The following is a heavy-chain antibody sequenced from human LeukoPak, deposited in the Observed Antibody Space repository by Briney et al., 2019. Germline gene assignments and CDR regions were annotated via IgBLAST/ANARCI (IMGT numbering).Heavy chain of an antibody. CDR2: IYYTGIT. Sequence: GSLRLSCAASGFTFSTYWMSWVRQAPGKGLEWIGNIYYTGITYYNPSLKSRVTISVDTSKNQFSLKLNSVTAADMAVYYCASPGITTFDYWGQGTLVTVSS. J-gene: IGHJ4*02. CDR3: ASPGITTFDY. D-gene: IGHD3-22*01. CDR1: GFTFSTYW. V-gene: IGHV4-39*01.